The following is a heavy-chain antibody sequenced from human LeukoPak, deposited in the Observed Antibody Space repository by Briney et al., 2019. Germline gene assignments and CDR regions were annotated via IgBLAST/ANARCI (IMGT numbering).Heavy chain of an antibody. CDR3: ARVGRAMAAAGFGAFDI. CDR2: IAGSVSTI. CDR1: GFTFSDYY. V-gene: IGHV3-11*01. Sequence: GRSLRLSCAASGFTFSDYYMSWIRQAPGKGLEWVSYIAGSVSTIYYADSVKGRFTISRDNAKNSLYLQMSSLRAEDTAIYYCARVGRAMAAAGFGAFDIWGQGTMVTVSS. D-gene: IGHD6-13*01. J-gene: IGHJ3*02.